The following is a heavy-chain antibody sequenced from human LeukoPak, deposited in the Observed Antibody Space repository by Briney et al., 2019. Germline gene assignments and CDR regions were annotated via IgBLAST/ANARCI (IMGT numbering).Heavy chain of an antibody. J-gene: IGHJ5*02. Sequence: ASVKVSCKASGYTFTGYYMHWVRQAPGQGLEWMGWINPNSGGTNNAQKFQGRVTMTRDTSISTAYMELSRLRSDDTAVYYCARGRKPFSGTAIYSGNWFDPWGQGTLVTVSS. V-gene: IGHV1-2*02. CDR2: INPNSGGT. CDR1: GYTFTGYY. CDR3: ARGRKPFSGTAIYSGNWFDP. D-gene: IGHD3-10*02.